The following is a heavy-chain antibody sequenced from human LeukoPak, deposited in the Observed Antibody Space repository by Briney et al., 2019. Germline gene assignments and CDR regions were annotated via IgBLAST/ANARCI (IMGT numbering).Heavy chain of an antibody. J-gene: IGHJ4*02. V-gene: IGHV3-53*01. CDR1: WFTVSSYY. CDR2: IYTGGGR. Sequence: GGSLRLSCAASWFTVSSYYMNWVRQAPGKELEWVSVIYTGGGRYYADSVRGRFTISRDTSKNMVFLQMHTLRVEDTAVYYCARGIDYWGRGTLVTVSS. CDR3: ARGIDY.